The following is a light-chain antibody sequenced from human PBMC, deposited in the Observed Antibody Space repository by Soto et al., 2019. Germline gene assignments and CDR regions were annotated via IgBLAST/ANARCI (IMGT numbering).Light chain of an antibody. CDR1: QTISSW. J-gene: IGKJ4*01. CDR3: QPYNNWPLT. CDR2: KAS. Sequence: DIQMTQSPSTLSGSVGDRVTITCRASQTISSWLAWYQQKPGKAPKLLIYKASTLKSGVPTRFSGSRSGAEFTLTINSLQSEDFAVYYCQPYNNWPLTFGGGTKVDI. V-gene: IGKV1-5*03.